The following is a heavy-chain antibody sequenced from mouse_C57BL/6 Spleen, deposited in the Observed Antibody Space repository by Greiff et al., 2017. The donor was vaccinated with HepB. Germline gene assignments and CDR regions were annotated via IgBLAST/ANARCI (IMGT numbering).Heavy chain of an antibody. CDR3: ARKGTYYSNGDYAMDY. CDR2: IYPGDGDT. Sequence: QVQLQQSGPELVKPGASVKISCKASGYAFSSSWMNWVKQRPGKGLEWIGRIYPGDGDTNYNGKFKGKATLTADKSSSTAYMQLSSLTSEDSAVYFCARKGTYYSNGDYAMDYWGQGTSVTVSS. J-gene: IGHJ4*01. D-gene: IGHD2-5*01. V-gene: IGHV1-82*01. CDR1: GYAFSSSW.